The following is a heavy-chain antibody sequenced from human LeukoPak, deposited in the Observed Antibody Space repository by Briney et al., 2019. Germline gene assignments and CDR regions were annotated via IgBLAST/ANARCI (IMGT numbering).Heavy chain of an antibody. CDR1: GGSISSGGYY. V-gene: IGHV3-11*04. Sequence: LSLTCTVSGGSISSGGYYWSWIRQHPGKGLEWLSHISSSGNDIYYAESVKGRFTISRDNAKNSMYLQMNSLRVEDTGIYYCASIDYDYWGQGTLVTVSS. CDR3: ASIDYDY. CDR2: ISSSGNDI. J-gene: IGHJ4*02. D-gene: IGHD3-16*02.